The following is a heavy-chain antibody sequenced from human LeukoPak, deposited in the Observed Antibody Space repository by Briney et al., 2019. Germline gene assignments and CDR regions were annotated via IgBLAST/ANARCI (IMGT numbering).Heavy chain of an antibody. J-gene: IGHJ5*02. V-gene: IGHV1-2*02. Sequence: GASVKVSCKASGGTFSSYAISWVRQAPGQGLEWMGWINPNSGGTNYAQKFQGRVTMTRDTSISTAYMELSRLRSDDTAVYYCARVRRYCTNGVCLNNWFDPWGQGTLVTVSS. D-gene: IGHD2-8*01. CDR1: GGTFSSYA. CDR2: INPNSGGT. CDR3: ARVRRYCTNGVCLNNWFDP.